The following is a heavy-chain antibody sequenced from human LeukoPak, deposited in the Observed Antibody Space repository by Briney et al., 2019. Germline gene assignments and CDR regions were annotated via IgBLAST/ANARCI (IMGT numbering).Heavy chain of an antibody. Sequence: SETLSLTCAVYGGSFSGYYWSWIRQPPGKGLEWIGEINHSGSTNYNPSLKSRVTISVDTSKNQFSLKLSSVTAADTAVYYCARGFGWGGLDYWGQGTLVTASS. J-gene: IGHJ4*02. CDR1: GGSFSGYY. CDR2: INHSGST. CDR3: ARGFGWGGLDY. D-gene: IGHD7-27*01. V-gene: IGHV4-34*01.